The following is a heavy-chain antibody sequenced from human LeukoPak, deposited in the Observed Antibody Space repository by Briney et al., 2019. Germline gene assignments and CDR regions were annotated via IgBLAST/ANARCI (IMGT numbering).Heavy chain of an antibody. D-gene: IGHD3-10*01. CDR1: GGSISSSSFY. CDR2: IYYSGST. Sequence: SETLSLTCTVSGGSISSSSFYWDWIRQPPGKGLEWIAAIYYSGSTYYNPSLMSRVTISVDTSKNQFSLRLSSVTAADTAIYYCARHGAHYYSGSGSYYTTPFDSWGQGTLVTVSS. J-gene: IGHJ4*02. V-gene: IGHV4-39*01. CDR3: ARHGAHYYSGSGSYYTTPFDS.